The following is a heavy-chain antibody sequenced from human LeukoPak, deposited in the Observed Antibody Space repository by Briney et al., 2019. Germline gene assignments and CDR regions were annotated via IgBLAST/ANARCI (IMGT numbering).Heavy chain of an antibody. CDR2: MSADGTT. CDR1: GFSFSSHD. V-gene: IGHV3-69-1*02. CDR3: ATSLSGWGTYHDMDV. D-gene: IGHD6-19*01. J-gene: IGHJ6*03. Sequence: GGSLRLSCAASGFSFSSHDMNWVRQAPGKGLEWVSFMSADGTTYYADSVKGRFTLSRDNAKNSLYLQMNSLRAEDTAVYYCATSLSGWGTYHDMDVWGKGTTVTISS.